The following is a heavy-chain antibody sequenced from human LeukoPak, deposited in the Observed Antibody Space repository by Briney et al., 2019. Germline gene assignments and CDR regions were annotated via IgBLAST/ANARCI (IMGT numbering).Heavy chain of an antibody. D-gene: IGHD6-13*01. CDR3: AKDGHSSSWPAHHDAFDI. V-gene: IGHV3-23*01. CDR2: ISGSGGST. Sequence: QPGGSLRLSCAASGFTFSSYAMSWVRQAPGKGLEWVSAISGSGGSTYYADSVKGRFTIPRDNSKNTLYLQMNSLRAEDTAVYYCAKDGHSSSWPAHHDAFDIWGQGTMVTVSS. CDR1: GFTFSSYA. J-gene: IGHJ3*02.